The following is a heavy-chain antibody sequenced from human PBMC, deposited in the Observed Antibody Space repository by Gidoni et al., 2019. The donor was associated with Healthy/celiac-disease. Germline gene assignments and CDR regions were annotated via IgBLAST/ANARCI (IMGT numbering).Heavy chain of an antibody. CDR3: AKASQYCSGGSCYSPTAYYYGMDV. Sequence: EVPLLESGGGLVQPGGSLRLSCAASGFTFSSYAMLWVRPAPGKGLEWVSAISGSGGSTYYADTVKGRFTISRDNAKNTLYLQMNSLRAEDTAVYYCAKASQYCSGGSCYSPTAYYYGMDVWGQGTTVTVSS. CDR2: ISGSGGST. J-gene: IGHJ6*02. D-gene: IGHD2-15*01. V-gene: IGHV3-23*01. CDR1: GFTFSSYA.